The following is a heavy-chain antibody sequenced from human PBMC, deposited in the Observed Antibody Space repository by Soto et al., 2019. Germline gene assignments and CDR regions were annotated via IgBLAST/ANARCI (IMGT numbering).Heavy chain of an antibody. CDR2: IKRDGSEK. V-gene: IGHV3-7*01. CDR3: ARDRPYCSGGSCYPQLYYYYYYMDV. D-gene: IGHD2-15*01. J-gene: IGHJ6*03. Sequence: GGSLRLSCAASGFTFSSYWMSWVRQAPGKGLEWVANIKRDGSEKYYVDSVKGRFTISRDNAKNSLYLQMNSLRAEDTAVYYCARDRPYCSGGSCYPQLYYYYYYMDVWGKGTTVTVSS. CDR1: GFTFSSYW.